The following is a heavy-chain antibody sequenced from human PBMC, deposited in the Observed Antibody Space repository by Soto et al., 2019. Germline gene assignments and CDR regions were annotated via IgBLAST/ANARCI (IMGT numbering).Heavy chain of an antibody. J-gene: IGHJ5*02. CDR1: GGSISSNDFY. Sequence: QVQLQESGPGLVKPSQTLSLTCIVSGGSISSNDFYWSWIRQHPGKGLEWIGYIYYSGNTYYNPSLKCRVTILVDTSKNQFSLKVSSVTAADSAVYYCARLSGSWQSGFDPWGQGTLVTFSS. CDR3: ARLSGSWQSGFDP. V-gene: IGHV4-31*03. CDR2: IYYSGNT. D-gene: IGHD6-13*01.